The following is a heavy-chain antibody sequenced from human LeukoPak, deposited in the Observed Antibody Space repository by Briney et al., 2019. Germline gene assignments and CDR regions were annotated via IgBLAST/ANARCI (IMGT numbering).Heavy chain of an antibody. CDR1: GGSISSGDYY. CDR3: ARVPSGSSSCTREQNLSNWYFDL. D-gene: IGHD6-13*01. J-gene: IGHJ2*01. Sequence: SETLSLTCTVSGGSISSGDYYWSWIRQPPGKGLEWIGYIYYSGSTYYNPSLKSRVTISVDTSKNQFSLKLSSVTAADTAVYYCARVPSGSSSCTREQNLSNWYFDLWGRGTLVTVSS. V-gene: IGHV4-30-4*01. CDR2: IYYSGST.